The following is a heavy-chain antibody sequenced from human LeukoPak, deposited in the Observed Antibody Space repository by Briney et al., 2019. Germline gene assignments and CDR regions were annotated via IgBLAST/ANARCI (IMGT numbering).Heavy chain of an antibody. J-gene: IGHJ4*02. Sequence: GGSLRLSCAASGFTFSSYAMHWVRQAPGKGLEWVAVISYDGSNKYYADSVKGRFTISRDNAKNSLYLQMNSLRAEDTAVYYCAREVSRFLEWLPQDPYFDYWGQGTLVTVSS. CDR2: ISYDGSNK. V-gene: IGHV3-30-3*01. D-gene: IGHD3-3*01. CDR1: GFTFSSYA. CDR3: AREVSRFLEWLPQDPYFDY.